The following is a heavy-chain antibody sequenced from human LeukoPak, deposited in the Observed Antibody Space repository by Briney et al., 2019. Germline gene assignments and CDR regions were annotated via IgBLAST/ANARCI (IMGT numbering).Heavy chain of an antibody. D-gene: IGHD5-24*01. CDR2: IYTSGST. J-gene: IGHJ4*02. CDR1: GGSISSYY. CDR3: AREKEPRWLQLLDY. Sequence: SETLSLTCTVSGGSISSYYWSWIRQPAGKGLEWIGRIYTSGSTNYNPSLKSRVTMSVDTSKNQFSLKLSSVTAADTAVYYCAREKEPRWLQLLDYWGQGALVTVSS. V-gene: IGHV4-4*07.